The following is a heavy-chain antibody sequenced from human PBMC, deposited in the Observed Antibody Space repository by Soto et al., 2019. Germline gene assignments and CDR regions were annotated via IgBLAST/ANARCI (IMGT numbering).Heavy chain of an antibody. J-gene: IGHJ4*02. CDR2: ISAYNGNT. Sequence: QVQLVQSGAEVKKPGASVKVSCKASGYTFTSDGISWVRQAPGQRLEWMGWISAYNGNTNYAQKLQGRDTMTTDTSTSTANMELRSLRTDNTAVNYGAREAPPADYWGQGTLVTVSS. CDR3: AREAPPADY. V-gene: IGHV1-18*01. CDR1: GYTFTSDG.